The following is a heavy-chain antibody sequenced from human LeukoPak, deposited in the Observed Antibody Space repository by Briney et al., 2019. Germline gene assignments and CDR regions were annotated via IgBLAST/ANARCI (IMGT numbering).Heavy chain of an antibody. Sequence: GSLRLSCAASGFTFSSYWMSWVRQAPGKGLEWVANIKQDGSEKYYVDSVKGRFTISRDNAKNTLFLQMNSLRVEDTAVYYCANSFGPVIAAAGTGADWGQGTLVTVSS. V-gene: IGHV3-7*03. CDR1: GFTFSSYW. CDR3: ANSFGPVIAAAGTGAD. D-gene: IGHD6-13*01. CDR2: IKQDGSEK. J-gene: IGHJ4*02.